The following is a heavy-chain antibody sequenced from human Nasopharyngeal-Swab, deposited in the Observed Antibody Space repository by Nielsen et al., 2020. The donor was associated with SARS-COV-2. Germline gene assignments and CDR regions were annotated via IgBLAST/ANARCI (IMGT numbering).Heavy chain of an antibody. CDR3: ARDAYYFGMDV. V-gene: IGHV3-7*05. J-gene: IGHJ6*02. Sequence: GESLKTSCAASGFTFTSYWMSWARQAPGKGLEWVANRKEDGSDKYYVDFLKGRFTISRDTAKNSLYLQMNSLRAEDTAVYYCARDAYYFGMDVWGQGTTVTVSS. CDR2: RKEDGSDK. CDR1: GFTFTSYW.